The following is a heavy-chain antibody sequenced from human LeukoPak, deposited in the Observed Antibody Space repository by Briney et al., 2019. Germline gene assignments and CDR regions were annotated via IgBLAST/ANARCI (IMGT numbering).Heavy chain of an antibody. CDR1: GFTFSSYA. Sequence: GGSLRLSCAASGFTFSSYAMSWVRQAPVKGLEWVSAISGSGGSTYYADSVKGRFTISRDNSKNTLYLQMNSLRAEDTAVYYCAKIELLEDYDFWSGYYGGLGYFDYWGQGTLVTVSS. V-gene: IGHV3-23*01. J-gene: IGHJ4*02. CDR3: AKIELLEDYDFWSGYYGGLGYFDY. CDR2: ISGSGGST. D-gene: IGHD3-3*01.